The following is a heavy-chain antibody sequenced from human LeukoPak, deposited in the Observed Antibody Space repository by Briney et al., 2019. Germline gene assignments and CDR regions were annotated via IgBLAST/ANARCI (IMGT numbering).Heavy chain of an antibody. CDR3: ARDHSSSSGLDY. Sequence: GGSLRLSCAASRFTFSSYSMNWVRQAPGKGLEWVSSISGGASYLYYADSVKGRFTISRDNAKNSLYLQMNSLRAEDTAVCYCARDHSSSSGLDYWGQGTLVTVSS. CDR2: ISGGASYL. J-gene: IGHJ4*02. CDR1: RFTFSSYS. V-gene: IGHV3-21*01. D-gene: IGHD6-6*01.